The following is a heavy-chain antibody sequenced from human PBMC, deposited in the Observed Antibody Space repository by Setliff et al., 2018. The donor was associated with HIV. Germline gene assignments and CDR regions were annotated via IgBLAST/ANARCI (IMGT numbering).Heavy chain of an antibody. V-gene: IGHV4-4*07. CDR1: GGSVTSYY. J-gene: IGHJ4*02. CDR3: ARDPTTVVDY. Sequence: PSETLSLTCTVSGGSVTSYYWSWIRQPAGKRLEWIGRISISGDTNYNPSLKSRATMSLDTSKNQFSLKLNSVTAADTAMYYCARDPTTVVDYWGQGTLVTVSS. D-gene: IGHD4-4*01. CDR2: ISISGDT.